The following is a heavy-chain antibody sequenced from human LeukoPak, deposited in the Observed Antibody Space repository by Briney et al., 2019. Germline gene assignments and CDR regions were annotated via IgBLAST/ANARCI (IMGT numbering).Heavy chain of an antibody. CDR1: GYTFTSYA. CDR3: ASPSSGWRDAFDI. CDR2: INTNTGNP. D-gene: IGHD6-19*01. Sequence: ASVKVSCKASGYTFTSYAMNWVRQAPGQGLEWMGWINTNTGNPTYAQGFTGRFVFSLDTSVSTAYLQISSLKAGDTAVYYCASPSSGWRDAFDIWGQGTMVTVSS. V-gene: IGHV7-4-1*02. J-gene: IGHJ3*02.